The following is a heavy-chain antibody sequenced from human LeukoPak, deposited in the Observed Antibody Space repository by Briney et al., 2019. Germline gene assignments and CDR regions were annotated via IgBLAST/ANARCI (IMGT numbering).Heavy chain of an antibody. Sequence: GASVTVSCKASGYTFTSYGINWVRQAPGQGLEWMGWISAFNGNTNYAQKLQGRVTMTTDTSTSTAYMELRSLRSDDTAVYYCARGSTRGLEDYWGQGTLVTVSS. D-gene: IGHD3-3*01. J-gene: IGHJ4*02. CDR2: ISAFNGNT. V-gene: IGHV1-18*01. CDR1: GYTFTSYG. CDR3: ARGSTRGLEDY.